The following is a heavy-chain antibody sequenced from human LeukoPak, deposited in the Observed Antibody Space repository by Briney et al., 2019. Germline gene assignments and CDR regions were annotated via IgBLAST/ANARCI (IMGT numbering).Heavy chain of an antibody. J-gene: IGHJ6*03. CDR2: ISAYNGNT. CDR1: GYTFTSYG. D-gene: IGHD1-26*01. V-gene: IGHV1-18*01. Sequence: GASVKVSCKASGYTFTSYGISWVRQAPGQGLEWMGWISAYNGNTNYAQKLQGRVTMTTDTSTSTAYMELRSLRSDDTAVYYCASLPGSFGYFYYYYMDVWGKGTTVTVSS. CDR3: ASLPGSFGYFYYYYMDV.